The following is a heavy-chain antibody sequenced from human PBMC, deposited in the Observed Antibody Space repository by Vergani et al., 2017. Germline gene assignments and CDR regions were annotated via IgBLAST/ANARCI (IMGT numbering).Heavy chain of an antibody. CDR1: GAPISYWC. V-gene: IGHV4-4*07. CDR3: ARVDTQVPATSHFYYMDV. CDR2: LCPSGST. Sequence: QVQMQESGPGLVKTSETLSLTCSASGAPISYWCWSWLRQPAGKGLEWIGRLCPSGSTNYKPSLKSRVTMSIDTSKNQFSLNLYSVTAADTAVYYCARVDTQVPATSHFYYMDVWGKGTTVVVSS. D-gene: IGHD6-25*01. J-gene: IGHJ6*03.